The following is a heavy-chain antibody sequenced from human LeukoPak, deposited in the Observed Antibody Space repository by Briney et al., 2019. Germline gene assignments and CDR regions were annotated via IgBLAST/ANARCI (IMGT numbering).Heavy chain of an antibody. V-gene: IGHV3-7*01. Sequence: GGSLRLSCAASGFTFSSYTMTWVRQAPGKGLEWVANIKEDGSEKYYVDSVKGRFTISRDNAKNSLYLQMSSLRAEDTAVYYCAKYRLIWLPAPVFEYWGQGTLVTVSS. CDR3: AKYRLIWLPAPVFEY. CDR1: GFTFSSYT. D-gene: IGHD5-12*01. CDR2: IKEDGSEK. J-gene: IGHJ4*02.